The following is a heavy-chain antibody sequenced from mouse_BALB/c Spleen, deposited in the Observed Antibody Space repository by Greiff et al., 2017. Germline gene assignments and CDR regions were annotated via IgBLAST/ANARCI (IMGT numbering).Heavy chain of an antibody. J-gene: IGHJ4*01. CDR1: GFTFSSFG. CDR2: ISSGSSTI. D-gene: IGHD1-1*01. CDR3: ARSGSSYVDYAMDY. V-gene: IGHV5-17*02. Sequence: EVKVVESGGGLVQPGGSRKLSCAASGFTFSSFGMHWVRQAPEKGLEWVAYISSGSSTIYYADTVKGRFTISRDNPKNTLFLQMTSLRSEDTAMYYCARSGSSYVDYAMDYWGQGTSVTVSS.